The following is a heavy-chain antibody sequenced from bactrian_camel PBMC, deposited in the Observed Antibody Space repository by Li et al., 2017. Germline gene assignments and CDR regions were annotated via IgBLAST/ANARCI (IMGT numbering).Heavy chain of an antibody. CDR1: GDTYSSHC. CDR2: VVGDGTT. J-gene: IGHJ4*01. D-gene: IGHD4*01. V-gene: IGHV3S53*01. Sequence: HVQLVESGGGSVQAGGSLRLSCAASGDTYSSHCMAWFRQAPGQEREGVASVVGDGTTAYGDSVKGRFNISRDNAVNTVYLTMNNLKPDDTAVYYCAIAEQGTTTMRRGQGTQVTVS.